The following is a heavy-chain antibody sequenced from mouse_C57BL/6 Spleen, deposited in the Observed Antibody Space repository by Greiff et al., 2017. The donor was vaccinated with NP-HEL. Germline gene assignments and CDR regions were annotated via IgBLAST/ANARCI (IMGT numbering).Heavy chain of an antibody. CDR2: IHPNSGST. J-gene: IGHJ3*01. CDR3: ARGDYYDYEAWFAY. CDR1: GYTFTSYW. D-gene: IGHD2-4*01. V-gene: IGHV1-64*01. Sequence: QVQLQQPGAELVKPGASVKLSCKASGYTFTSYWMHWVKQRPGQGLEWIGMIHPNSGSTNYNEKFKSKATLTVDKSSSTAYMQLSSLTSEDSAVYYCARGDYYDYEAWFAYWGQGTLVTVSA.